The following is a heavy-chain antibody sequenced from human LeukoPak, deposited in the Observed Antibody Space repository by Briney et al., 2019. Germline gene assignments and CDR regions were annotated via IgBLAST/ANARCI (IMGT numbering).Heavy chain of an antibody. J-gene: IGHJ4*02. V-gene: IGHV3-30*04. CDR2: ISHDGSQE. CDR3: AKSLYSSSFSFDY. Sequence: GGSLRLSCTASGFTFNKYDMHWVRQAPGKGLEWVTFISHDGSQEHYADSVKGRFTISRDNSKNTLYLQMNSLRAEDTAVYYCAKSLYSSSFSFDYWGQGTLVTVSS. D-gene: IGHD6-6*01. CDR1: GFTFNKYD.